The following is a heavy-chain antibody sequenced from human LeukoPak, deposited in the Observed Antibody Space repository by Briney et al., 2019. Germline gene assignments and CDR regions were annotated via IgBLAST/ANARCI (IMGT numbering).Heavy chain of an antibody. Sequence: GGSLGLSCAASGFTFSSYGMHWVRQAPGKGLEWVAFIRYDGSNKYYADSVKGRFTISRDNSKNTLYLQMNSLRAEDTAVYYCAKAYCSGGSCYHFDYWGQGTLVTVSS. CDR2: IRYDGSNK. CDR3: AKAYCSGGSCYHFDY. CDR1: GFTFSSYG. D-gene: IGHD2-15*01. V-gene: IGHV3-30*02. J-gene: IGHJ4*02.